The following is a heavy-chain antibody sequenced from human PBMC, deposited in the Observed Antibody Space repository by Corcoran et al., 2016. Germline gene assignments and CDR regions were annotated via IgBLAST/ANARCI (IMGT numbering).Heavy chain of an antibody. J-gene: IGHJ4*02. Sequence: QVQLQQWGAGLLKPSETLSLTCAVYGGSFSGYYWSWISQPPGKGLEWIGEINHSGSTNYNPSLKSRITISVDTSKNKFSLKLSSVTAADSAVYYCARCVPITMLVVVAPYYFDYWGQGTLVTVSS. V-gene: IGHV4-34*01. D-gene: IGHD3-22*01. CDR2: INHSGST. CDR1: GGSFSGYY. CDR3: ARCVPITMLVVVAPYYFDY.